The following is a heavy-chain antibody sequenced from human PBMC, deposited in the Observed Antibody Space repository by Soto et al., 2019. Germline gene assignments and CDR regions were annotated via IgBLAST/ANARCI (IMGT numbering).Heavy chain of an antibody. J-gene: IGHJ4*02. CDR1: GYSFTSYW. V-gene: IGHV5-51*01. D-gene: IGHD6-6*01. CDR2: IYPGESDT. CDR3: ARRGYSSSADY. Sequence: GESLKISCKGSGYSFTSYWIGWVRQMPGKGLEWKGIIYPGESDTRYSPSFQGQVTISADKSISTAYLQWSSLKASDTATYYCARRGYSSSADYWGQGTLVTVSS.